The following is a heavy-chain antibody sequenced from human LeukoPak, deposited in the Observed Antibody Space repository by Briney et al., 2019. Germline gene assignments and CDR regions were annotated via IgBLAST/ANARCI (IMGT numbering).Heavy chain of an antibody. V-gene: IGHV4-34*01. D-gene: IGHD2-2*01. CDR3: ARNSYCSSTSCYSGGYYYYMDV. CDR2: INHSGSA. CDR1: GGSFSGYY. J-gene: IGHJ6*03. Sequence: SETLSLTCAVYGGSFSGYYWSWIRQPPGQGLEWIGEINHSGSANYNPSLKSRVTISVDTSKNQFSLKLSSVTAADTAVYYCARNSYCSSTSCYSGGYYYYMDVWGKGTTVTVSS.